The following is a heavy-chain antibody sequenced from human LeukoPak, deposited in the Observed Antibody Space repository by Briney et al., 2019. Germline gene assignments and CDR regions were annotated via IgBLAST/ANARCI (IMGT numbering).Heavy chain of an antibody. Sequence: GRSLRLSCAASGFTFSSYAMSWVRQAPGKGLEWVSAISGSGGSTYYADSVKGRFTISRDNSKNTLYLQMNSLRAEDTAVYYCAKSNPYYDFWSGYYPDYWGQGPLVPVSS. J-gene: IGHJ4*02. V-gene: IGHV3-23*01. CDR2: ISGSGGST. D-gene: IGHD3-3*01. CDR1: GFTFSSYA. CDR3: AKSNPYYDFWSGYYPDY.